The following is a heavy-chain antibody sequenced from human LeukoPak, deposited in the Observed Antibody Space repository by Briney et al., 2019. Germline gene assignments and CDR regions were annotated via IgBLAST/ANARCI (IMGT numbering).Heavy chain of an antibody. V-gene: IGHV4-38-2*01. J-gene: IGHJ4*02. CDR3: ARHCSSTSCYGPTDFDY. CDR1: GYSISSGYY. D-gene: IGHD2-2*01. Sequence: RPSETLSLTCAVSGYSISSGYYWGWIRQPPGKGLEWIGSIYHSGSTYYNPSLNSRVTISVDTSKNQFSLKLSSVTAADTAVYYCARHCSSTSCYGPTDFDYWGQGTLVTVSS. CDR2: IYHSGST.